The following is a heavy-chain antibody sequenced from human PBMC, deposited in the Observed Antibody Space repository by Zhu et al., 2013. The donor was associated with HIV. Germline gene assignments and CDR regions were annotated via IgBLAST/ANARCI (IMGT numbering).Heavy chain of an antibody. CDR2: INPNSGGT. J-gene: IGHJ4*02. Sequence: QVQLVQSGAEVKKPGASVKVSCKASGYTFTGYYMHWVRQAPGQGLEWMGWINPNSGGTNYAQKFQGRVTMTRDTSISTAYMELSRLRSDDTAVYYCASWSGYDILTGQTEPFDYWGQGTLVTVSS. CDR1: GYTFTGYY. CDR3: ASWSGYDILTGQTEPFDY. D-gene: IGHD3-9*01. V-gene: IGHV1-2*02.